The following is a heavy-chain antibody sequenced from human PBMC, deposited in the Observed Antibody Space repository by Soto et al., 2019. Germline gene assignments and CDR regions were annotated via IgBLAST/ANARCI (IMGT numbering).Heavy chain of an antibody. Sequence: EVQLLESGGDLVQPGGSLRLSCAASGFTFSNFAMIWVRQAPERGLEWVSGISASGRDIHYADSVKDRFTVSRDNSKNTLYLQMNSLRAEDTAIYYCAKGKTSGWYYFDYWGQGALVTVSS. CDR3: AKGKTSGWYYFDY. D-gene: IGHD6-19*01. CDR1: GFTFSNFA. CDR2: ISASGRDI. V-gene: IGHV3-23*01. J-gene: IGHJ4*02.